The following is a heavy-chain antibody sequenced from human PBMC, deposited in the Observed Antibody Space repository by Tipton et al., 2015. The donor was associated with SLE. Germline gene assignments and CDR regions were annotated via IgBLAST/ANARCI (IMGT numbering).Heavy chain of an antibody. Sequence: TLSLTCAVSGYSISSGYYWGWIRQPPGKGLEWIGEIYHSGSTNYNASLKSRVTISVDKSKNQFSLKLSSVTAADTAVYYCARLGTEWAYVDVWGKGTTVTVSS. D-gene: IGHD1-14*01. CDR3: ARLGTEWAYVDV. CDR2: IYHSGST. CDR1: GYSISSGYY. J-gene: IGHJ6*04. V-gene: IGHV4-38-2*01.